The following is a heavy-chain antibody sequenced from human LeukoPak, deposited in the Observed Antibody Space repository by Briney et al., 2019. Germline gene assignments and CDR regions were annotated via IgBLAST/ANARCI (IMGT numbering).Heavy chain of an antibody. CDR1: GDSISGTNW. J-gene: IGHJ3*02. Sequence: PSETLSLTCAVSGDSISGTNWWSWVRQPPGKGLEWIGEINHSGSTNYNPSLKSRVTISVDTSKNQFSLKLSSVTAADTAVYYCARGFSSMAMISRAFDIWGQGTMVTVSP. V-gene: IGHV4-4*02. CDR2: INHSGST. D-gene: IGHD3-22*01. CDR3: ARGFSSMAMISRAFDI.